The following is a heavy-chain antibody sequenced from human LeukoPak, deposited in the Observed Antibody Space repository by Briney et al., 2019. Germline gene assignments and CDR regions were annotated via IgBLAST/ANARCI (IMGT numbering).Heavy chain of an antibody. Sequence: GRSLRLSCAASGFTFSSYAMHWVRQAPGKGLEWVAVISYDGSNKYYADSVKGRFTISRDNSKNTLYLQMNSLRAEDTAVYYCAKGWRYTPRNDAFDIWGQGTMVTVSS. J-gene: IGHJ3*02. CDR2: ISYDGSNK. CDR1: GFTFSSYA. V-gene: IGHV3-30-3*01. D-gene: IGHD5-24*01. CDR3: AKGWRYTPRNDAFDI.